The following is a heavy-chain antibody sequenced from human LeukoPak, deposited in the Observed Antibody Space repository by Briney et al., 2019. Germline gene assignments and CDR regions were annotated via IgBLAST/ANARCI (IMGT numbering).Heavy chain of an antibody. CDR2: ISSSSSYI. D-gene: IGHD6-6*01. CDR1: GFTFSSYS. Sequence: PGGSLRLSCAASGFTFSSYSMNWVRQAPGKGLEWVSSISSSSSYIYYADSVKGRFTISRDNAKNSLYLQMNSLRAEDTAVYYCAKDSVVAARLDAFDIWGQGTMVTVSS. V-gene: IGHV3-21*04. J-gene: IGHJ3*02. CDR3: AKDSVVAARLDAFDI.